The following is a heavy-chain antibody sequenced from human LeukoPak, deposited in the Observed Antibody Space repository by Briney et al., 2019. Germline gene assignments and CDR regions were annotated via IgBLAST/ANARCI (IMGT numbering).Heavy chain of an antibody. V-gene: IGHV3-9*01. D-gene: IGHD2/OR15-2a*01. Sequence: GGSLRLSCAASGFTFDDYAMHWVRQAPGKGLEWVSGISWNSGSIGYADSVKGRFTISRDNAKNSLYLQTNSLRAEDTAVYYCARDLTFLRAWGQGTLVTVSS. CDR1: GFTFDDYA. CDR2: ISWNSGSI. CDR3: ARDLTFLRA. J-gene: IGHJ5*02.